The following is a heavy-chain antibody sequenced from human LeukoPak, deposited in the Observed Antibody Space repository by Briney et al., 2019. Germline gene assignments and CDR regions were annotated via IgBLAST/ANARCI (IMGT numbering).Heavy chain of an antibody. CDR3: ARLSLLYYDFWSGYSNWFDP. CDR1: DGSISSYY. Sequence: PSETLSLTCTVSDGSISSYYWSWIRQPPGKGLEWIGYIYTSGSTNYNPSLKSRVTISVDTSKNQFSLKLSSVTAADTAVYYCARLSLLYYDFWSGYSNWFDPWGQGTLVTVSS. D-gene: IGHD3-3*01. V-gene: IGHV4-4*09. CDR2: IYTSGST. J-gene: IGHJ5*02.